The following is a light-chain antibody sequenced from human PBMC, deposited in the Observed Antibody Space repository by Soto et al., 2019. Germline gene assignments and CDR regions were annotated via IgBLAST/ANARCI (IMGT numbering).Light chain of an antibody. J-gene: IGKJ2*01. CDR1: QSVSSQN. CDR3: QQFDGSLYT. CDR2: GSS. V-gene: IGKV3-20*01. Sequence: EIVLTQSPGTLSLSPGERATLSCRASQSVSSQNLAWYQQKVGQSPTLLIYGSSSRASGISDRFSGSGSGTDFTLAISRLEPEDFAVYYCQQFDGSLYTFGQGTRLEIK.